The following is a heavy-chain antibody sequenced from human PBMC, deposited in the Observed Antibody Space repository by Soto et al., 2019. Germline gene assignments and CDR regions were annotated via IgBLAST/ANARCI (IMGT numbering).Heavy chain of an antibody. V-gene: IGHV4-59*08. J-gene: IGHJ4*02. CDR1: GGSISGYY. Sequence: PSETLSLTCTVSGGSISGYYCSWIRQPPGKGLEWIAYIFYSGNTVYNPSLKSRVTISVDTSNNQLFLRLSSVTAADTAVYFCARHPPRKLLRGGFDYCGQGALVTVPS. CDR2: IFYSGNT. D-gene: IGHD3-16*01. CDR3: ARHPPRKLLRGGFDY.